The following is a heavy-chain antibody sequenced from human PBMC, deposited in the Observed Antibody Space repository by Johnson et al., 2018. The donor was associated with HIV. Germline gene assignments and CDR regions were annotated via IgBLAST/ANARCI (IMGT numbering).Heavy chain of an antibody. CDR2: IKSKTDGGTT. CDR3: TTADSSSWYDDAFDI. CDR1: GFTFSNAW. D-gene: IGHD6-13*01. V-gene: IGHV3-15*01. J-gene: IGHJ3*02. Sequence: VQLVESGGGLVQPGGSLRLSCAASGFTFSNAWMSWVRQAPGKGLEWVGRIKSKTDGGTTDYAAPVKGRFTISRDDSKNTLYLQMNSLKTEDTAVYYCTTADSSSWYDDAFDIWGQGTMVTVSS.